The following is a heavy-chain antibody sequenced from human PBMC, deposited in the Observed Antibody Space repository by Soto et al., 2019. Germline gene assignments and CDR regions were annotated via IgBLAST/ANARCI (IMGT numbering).Heavy chain of an antibody. CDR3: ARDFRQQLVPYYYYYYGMDV. CDR1: GFTLSSYW. CDR2: IKQNGSEK. D-gene: IGHD6-13*01. V-gene: IGHV3-7*05. J-gene: IGHJ6*02. Sequence: GGCLRLACAASGFTLSSYWMSWVRQAPGKGLEWVANIKQNGSEKYYVDSVKGRFTISRDNAKNSLYLQMNSLRAEDTAVYYCARDFRQQLVPYYYYYYGMDVWGQGTTVTVSS.